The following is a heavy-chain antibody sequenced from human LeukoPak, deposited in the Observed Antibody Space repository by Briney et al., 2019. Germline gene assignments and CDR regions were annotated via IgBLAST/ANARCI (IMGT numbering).Heavy chain of an antibody. V-gene: IGHV4-61*02. CDR3: AREEVAAAGQTYYYYGMDV. CDR1: GGSISSGSYY. D-gene: IGHD6-13*01. Sequence: SETVSLTCTVSGGSISSGSYYWSWIRQPAGKGLERIGRIYTSGSTNYNPSLKSRVTISVDTSKNQFSLKLSSVTAADTAVYYCAREEVAAAGQTYYYYGMDVWGQGTTVTVSS. J-gene: IGHJ6*02. CDR2: IYTSGST.